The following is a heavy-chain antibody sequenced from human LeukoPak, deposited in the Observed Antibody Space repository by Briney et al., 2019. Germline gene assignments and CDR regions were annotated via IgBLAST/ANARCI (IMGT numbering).Heavy chain of an antibody. V-gene: IGHV4-38-2*01. CDR1: GFTFSDYY. Sequence: GSLRLSCAASGFTFSDYYMSWIRQPPGKGLEWIGSIYYSGSTYYNPSLKSRVTISVDTSKNQFSLKLSSVTAADTAVYYCARRSSGPIDYWGQGTLVTVSS. D-gene: IGHD6-19*01. CDR2: IYYSGST. J-gene: IGHJ4*02. CDR3: ARRSSGPIDY.